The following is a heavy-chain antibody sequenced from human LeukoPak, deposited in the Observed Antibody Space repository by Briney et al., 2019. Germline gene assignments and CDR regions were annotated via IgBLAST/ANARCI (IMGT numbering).Heavy chain of an antibody. CDR2: IYYSGST. CDR1: GGSISSSSYY. CDR3: ASYPTGSSWYEGVGTYYFDY. D-gene: IGHD6-13*01. J-gene: IGHJ4*02. V-gene: IGHV4-39*07. Sequence: SETLSLTCTVSGGSISSSSYYWGWVRQPPGKGLEWIGSIYYSGSTYYNPSLKSRVTISVDTSKNQFSLKLSSVTAADTAVYYCASYPTGSSWYEGVGTYYFDYWGQGTLVTVSS.